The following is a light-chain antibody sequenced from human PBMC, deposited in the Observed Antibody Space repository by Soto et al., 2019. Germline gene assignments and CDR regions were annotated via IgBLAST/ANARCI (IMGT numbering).Light chain of an antibody. CDR1: QSGLYSSNNKNY. Sequence: DIVMTQSPDSLAVSLGERATINCKSSQSGLYSSNNKNYLAWYQQKPGQPPKLLIYWASTRESGVPDRFSGSGSGTDFTLTISSLQAEDVAVYYCQQYYSTPWTFGHGTKVEIK. CDR2: WAS. CDR3: QQYYSTPWT. V-gene: IGKV4-1*01. J-gene: IGKJ1*01.